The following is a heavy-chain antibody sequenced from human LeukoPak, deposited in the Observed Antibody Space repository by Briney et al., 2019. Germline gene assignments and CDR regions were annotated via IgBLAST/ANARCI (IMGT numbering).Heavy chain of an antibody. CDR1: GFTFSDYY. J-gene: IGHJ3*02. D-gene: IGHD3-10*01. CDR3: ARGWSYYGSGSHPDAFDI. V-gene: IGHV3-11*05. Sequence: GGSLRLSCAASGFTFSDYYMSWIRQAPGKGLEWVSYLRSSATYTPYADSVKGRFTISRDNAKNSLFLQMNSLRAEDTAIYYCARGWSYYGSGSHPDAFDIWGQGTLVTVPS. CDR2: LRSSATYT.